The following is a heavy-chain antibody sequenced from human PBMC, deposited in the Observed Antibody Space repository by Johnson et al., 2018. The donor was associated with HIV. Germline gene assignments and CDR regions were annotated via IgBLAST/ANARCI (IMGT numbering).Heavy chain of an antibody. Sequence: QVQLVESGGGVVQPGGSLRLSCAASGFTFSSYGMHWVRQAPGKGLEWVAVISYDGSNKYYADSVKGRFTISRDNSKNTLYLQMNSLRAEDTAVYHCASMGLGGKAFDIWGQGTMVTVSS. CDR2: ISYDGSNK. CDR1: GFTFSSYG. V-gene: IGHV3-30*19. J-gene: IGHJ3*02. CDR3: ASMGLGGKAFDI. D-gene: IGHD3-16*01.